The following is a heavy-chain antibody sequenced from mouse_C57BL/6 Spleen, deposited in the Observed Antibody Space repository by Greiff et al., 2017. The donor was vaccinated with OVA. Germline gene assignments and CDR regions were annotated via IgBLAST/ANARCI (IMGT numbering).Heavy chain of an antibody. CDR3: ARKDYGSSDWYFDV. CDR2: ISSGGSYT. Sequence: EVQRVESGGDLVKPGGSLKLSCAASGFTFSSYGMSWVRQTPDKRLEWVATISSGGSYTYYPDSVKGRFTISRDNAKNTLYLQMSSLKSEDTAMYYCARKDYGSSDWYFDVWGTGTTVTVSS. J-gene: IGHJ1*03. D-gene: IGHD1-1*01. V-gene: IGHV5-6*01. CDR1: GFTFSSYG.